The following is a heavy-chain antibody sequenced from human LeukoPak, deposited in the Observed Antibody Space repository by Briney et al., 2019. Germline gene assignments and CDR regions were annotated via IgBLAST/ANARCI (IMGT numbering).Heavy chain of an antibody. D-gene: IGHD3-22*01. CDR2: VSYSGST. CDR3: ARRDRSSYWYFDL. Sequence: PSETLSLTCTVSGASISSYYWSWIRQPPGKGLESIGYVSYSGSTNYNPSLKSRVTISVDTSKSQFSLKLNSVTAADTPVYFCARRDRSSYWYFDLLGRGTLVTVSS. J-gene: IGHJ2*01. CDR1: GASISSYY. V-gene: IGHV4-59*08.